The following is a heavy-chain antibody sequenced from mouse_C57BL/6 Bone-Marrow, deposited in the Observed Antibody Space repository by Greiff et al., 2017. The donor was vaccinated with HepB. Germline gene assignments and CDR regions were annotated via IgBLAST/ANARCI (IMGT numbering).Heavy chain of an antibody. Sequence: QVQLQQSGAELARPGASVKLSCKASGYTFTSYGISWVKQRTGQGLEWIGEIYPRSGNTYYNEKFKGKATLTADKSSSTAYMELRSLTSEDSAVYFCARLGYYSSGSYYFDYWGQGTTLTVSS. CDR2: IYPRSGNT. D-gene: IGHD1-1*01. CDR3: ARLGYYSSGSYYFDY. CDR1: GYTFTSYG. J-gene: IGHJ2*01. V-gene: IGHV1-81*01.